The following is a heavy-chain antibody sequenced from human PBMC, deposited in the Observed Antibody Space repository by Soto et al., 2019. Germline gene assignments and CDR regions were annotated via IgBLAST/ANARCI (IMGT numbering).Heavy chain of an antibody. Sequence: QVQLVESGGGVVQPGKSLRLSCTASGFAFSSYAMHWVRQAPGKGPEWVAVMSEDERHIFYAESAKGRFTISRENSKNSLFLQMNSLRANAVAVYYCAIEIPVYSASAYGMAGWGQGTTVHVSS. J-gene: IGHJ6*01. V-gene: IGHV3-30*01. CDR1: GFAFSSYA. CDR3: AIEIPVYSASAYGMAG. D-gene: IGHD5-12*01. CDR2: MSEDERHI.